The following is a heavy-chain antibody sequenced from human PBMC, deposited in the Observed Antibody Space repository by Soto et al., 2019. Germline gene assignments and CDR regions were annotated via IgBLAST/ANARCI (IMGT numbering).Heavy chain of an antibody. D-gene: IGHD3-10*01. CDR3: ARNYYDSGTYNTFWFDP. J-gene: IGHJ5*02. Sequence: PGGSLRLSCAASGFTFSSYSMNWVRQAPGKGLEWVSSISTSSSNIYYGDSVKGRFTISRDDAKNALFLQMDSLRAEDTAVYYCARNYYDSGTYNTFWFDPWGQGTLVTVSS. CDR1: GFTFSSYS. V-gene: IGHV3-21*01. CDR2: ISTSSSNI.